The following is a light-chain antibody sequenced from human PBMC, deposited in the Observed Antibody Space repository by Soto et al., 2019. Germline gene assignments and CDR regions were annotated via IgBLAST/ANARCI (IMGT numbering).Light chain of an antibody. CDR1: QSVGSW. J-gene: IGKJ1*01. CDR3: HQYGTSPQT. V-gene: IGKV1-5*01. Sequence: DIQMTQSPSTLSASVGDRVTISCRASQSVGSWLAWYQQKPGKAPKFLIYDASTLESGVPSRFSGSGSGTDFTLAISGLEPADFAVYFCHQYGTSPQTFGQGAKVDIK. CDR2: DAS.